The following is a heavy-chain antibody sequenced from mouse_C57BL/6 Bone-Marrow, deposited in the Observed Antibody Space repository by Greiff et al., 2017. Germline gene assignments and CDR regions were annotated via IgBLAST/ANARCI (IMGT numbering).Heavy chain of an antibody. CDR3: ARRTGTWFAY. Sequence: VQGVESGPGLVQPSQSLSITCTVSGFSLTGYGVHWVRQSPGKGLEWLGVIWSGGSTDYNAAFISRLSISKDNSKSQVFFKMNRLQADDTAIYYCARRTGTWFAYWGQGTLVTVSA. CDR2: IWSGGST. V-gene: IGHV2-2*01. D-gene: IGHD4-1*01. J-gene: IGHJ3*01. CDR1: GFSLTGYG.